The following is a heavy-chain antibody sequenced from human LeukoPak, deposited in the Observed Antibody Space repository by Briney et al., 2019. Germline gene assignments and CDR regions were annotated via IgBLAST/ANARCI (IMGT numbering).Heavy chain of an antibody. J-gene: IGHJ6*03. CDR2: IYTSGST. V-gene: IGHV4-61*02. Sequence: SQTLSLTCTVSGGSISSGSYYWSWVRQPAGKGLEWIGRIYTSGSTNYNPSLKSRVTISVDTSKNQFSLKLSSVTAADTAVYYCARVGVTGELYPDYYYYMDVWGKGTTVTVSS. CDR3: ARVGVTGELYPDYYYYMDV. CDR1: GGSISSGSYY. D-gene: IGHD1-20*01.